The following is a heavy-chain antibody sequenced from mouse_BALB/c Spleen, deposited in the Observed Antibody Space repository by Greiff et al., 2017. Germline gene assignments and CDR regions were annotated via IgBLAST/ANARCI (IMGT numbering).Heavy chain of an antibody. V-gene: IGHV14-1*02. CDR2: IDPENGNT. CDR3: ARSSRSYYAMDY. CDR1: GFNITDYY. Sequence: EVQLQQSGAELVRPGALVKLSCKASGFNITDYYMHWVKQRPEQGLEWIGWIDPENGNTIYDPKFQGKASITADTSSNTAYLQLSSLTSEDTAVYYCARSSRSYYAMDYWGQGTSVTVSS. J-gene: IGHJ4*01.